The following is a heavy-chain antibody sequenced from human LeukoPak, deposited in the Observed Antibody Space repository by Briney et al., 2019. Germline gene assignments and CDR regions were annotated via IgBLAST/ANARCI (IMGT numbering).Heavy chain of an antibody. CDR1: GFSFSKYW. CDR2: IKQDGSDK. J-gene: IGHJ4*02. CDR3: ARGDWWIGAAQYCDL. Sequence: PGGSLRLSCAASGFSFSKYWMNWVRQAPGKGLEWVANIKQDGSDKYYAESVKGRFTISKDNAKNSLYLQMDSLRAEDTAVYFCARGDWWIGAAQYCDLWGRGTLVTVSS. D-gene: IGHD2-8*02. V-gene: IGHV3-7*01.